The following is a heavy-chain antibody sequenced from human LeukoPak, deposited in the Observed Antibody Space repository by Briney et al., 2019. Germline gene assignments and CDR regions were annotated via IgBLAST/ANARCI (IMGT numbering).Heavy chain of an antibody. CDR3: ARALRFGELSYYYYYYMDV. CDR2: IYYSGST. CDR1: GGSISSYY. V-gene: IGHV4-59*01. J-gene: IGHJ6*03. D-gene: IGHD3-10*01. Sequence: PSETLSLTCTVSGGSISSYYWSWIRQPPGKGLEWIGYIYYSGSTNYNPSLKSRVTISVDTSKNQFSLKLSSVTAADTAVYYCARALRFGELSYYYYYYMDVWGKGPTVTVSS.